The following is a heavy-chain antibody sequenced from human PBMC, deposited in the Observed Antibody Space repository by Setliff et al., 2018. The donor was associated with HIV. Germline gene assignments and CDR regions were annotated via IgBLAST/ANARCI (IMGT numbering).Heavy chain of an antibody. CDR2: IYYRGST. CDR1: GDSLIGFY. V-gene: IGHV4-39*01. Sequence: SETLSLTCTVSGDSLIGFYWGWIRQPPGKGLEWIGTIYYRGSTYYNPSLKSRVTISVDTSKNQFSLKLTSVTAADTAVYYCARHYGAVKSVVTVVAKYFPHWGQGTLVTVSS. D-gene: IGHD2-21*02. CDR3: ARHYGAVKSVVTVVAKYFPH. J-gene: IGHJ1*01.